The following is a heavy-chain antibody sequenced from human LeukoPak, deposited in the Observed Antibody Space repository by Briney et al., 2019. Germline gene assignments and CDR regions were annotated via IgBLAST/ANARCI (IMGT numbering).Heavy chain of an antibody. CDR2: IQYDGSHK. J-gene: IGHJ4*02. Sequence: GGSLRLSCTASGFNFSNYVMHWVRQAPGKGLEWVAFIQYDGSHKSYADSVKGRFTISRDNSKNTLFLQMNSLRAEDTAVYYCAGGKSEYVYWGQGTLVTVSS. CDR3: AGGKSEYVY. V-gene: IGHV3-30*02. CDR1: GFNFSNYV. D-gene: IGHD2/OR15-2a*01.